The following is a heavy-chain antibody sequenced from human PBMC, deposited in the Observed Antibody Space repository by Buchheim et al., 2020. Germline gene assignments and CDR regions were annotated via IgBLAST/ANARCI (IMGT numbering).Heavy chain of an antibody. Sequence: QVQLVQSGAEVKKPGASVKVSCKVSGYTLTELSMHWVRQAPGKGLEWMGGFDPEDGETIYAQKFQGRVTMTEAPSTDTAYMELSSLRSEDTAVYYCATAKYYDIVTGYYKNYYGMDVWGQGTT. CDR2: FDPEDGET. CDR3: ATAKYYDIVTGYYKNYYGMDV. V-gene: IGHV1-24*01. J-gene: IGHJ6*02. D-gene: IGHD3-9*01. CDR1: GYTLTELS.